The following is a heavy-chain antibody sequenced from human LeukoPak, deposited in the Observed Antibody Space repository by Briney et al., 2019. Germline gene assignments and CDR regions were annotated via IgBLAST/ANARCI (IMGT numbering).Heavy chain of an antibody. CDR3: ARVYGDYEAHWYFDL. Sequence: GGSLILSCAASGFTFSSYEMNWVRQAPGKGLEWVSYISSSGSTIYYADSVKGRFTISRDNAKNSLYLQMNSLRAEDTAVYYCARVYGDYEAHWYFDLWGRGTLVTVSS. CDR1: GFTFSSYE. V-gene: IGHV3-48*03. J-gene: IGHJ2*01. D-gene: IGHD4-17*01. CDR2: ISSSGSTI.